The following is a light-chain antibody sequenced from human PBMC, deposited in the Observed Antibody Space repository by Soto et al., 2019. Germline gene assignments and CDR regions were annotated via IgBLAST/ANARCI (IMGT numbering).Light chain of an antibody. Sequence: DIHRTHSPSTLSASVLYRVTITFRASQSISSWLAWYQQKPGKAPKLLIYAASTLHSGVPSRFSGSGSGTEFTLTISSLQPEDFATYYCQQLYTYPLTFGGGTKVDIK. CDR3: QQLYTYPLT. CDR2: AAS. CDR1: QSISSW. V-gene: IGKV1-5*01. J-gene: IGKJ4*02.